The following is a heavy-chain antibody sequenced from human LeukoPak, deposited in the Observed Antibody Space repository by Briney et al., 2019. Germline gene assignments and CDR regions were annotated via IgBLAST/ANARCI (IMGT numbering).Heavy chain of an antibody. CDR3: ARDWVYYDILTGYGY. Sequence: GGSLRLSCAASGFTFSDYYMSWIRQAPGKGLEWVSYISSSGSTIYYADSVKGRFTISRDNAKNSLYLQMNSLRAEDTAVYYCARDWVYYDILTGYGYWGQGTLVTVSS. CDR1: GFTFSDYY. V-gene: IGHV3-11*04. J-gene: IGHJ4*02. D-gene: IGHD3-9*01. CDR2: ISSSGSTI.